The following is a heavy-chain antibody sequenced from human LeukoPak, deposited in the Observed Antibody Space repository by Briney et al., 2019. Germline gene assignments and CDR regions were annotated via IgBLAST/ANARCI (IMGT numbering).Heavy chain of an antibody. Sequence: GGSLRLSCAASGFTFSSYAMSWVRQAPGKGLEWVSAISGSGGSTYYADSVKGRFTISRDNSKNTLYLQMNSLGAEDTAVYYCAKGSGQRGSSSFHSFVWGQGTLVTVSS. D-gene: IGHD6-6*01. CDR1: GFTFSSYA. J-gene: IGHJ4*02. CDR2: ISGSGGST. CDR3: AKGSGQRGSSSFHSFV. V-gene: IGHV3-23*01.